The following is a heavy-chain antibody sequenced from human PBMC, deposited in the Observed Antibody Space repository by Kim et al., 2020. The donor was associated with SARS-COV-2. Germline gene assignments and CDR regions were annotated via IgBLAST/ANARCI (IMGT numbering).Heavy chain of an antibody. CDR3: AKDIAVAGDYYGMDV. Sequence: AHSVKGRFTNSRDNAKNSLYLHMNSLGAEDTALYYCAKDIAVAGDYYGMDVWGQGTTVTVSS. D-gene: IGHD6-19*01. J-gene: IGHJ6*02. V-gene: IGHV3-9*01.